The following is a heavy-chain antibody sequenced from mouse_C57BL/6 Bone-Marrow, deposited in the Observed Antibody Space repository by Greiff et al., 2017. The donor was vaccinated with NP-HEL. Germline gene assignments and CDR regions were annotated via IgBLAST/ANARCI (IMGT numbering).Heavy chain of an antibody. J-gene: IGHJ3*01. V-gene: IGHV1-26*01. CDR3: ARSCLITTVVKGFAY. CDR1: GYTFTDYY. D-gene: IGHD1-1*01. CDR2: INPNNGGT. Sequence: EVQLQQSGPELVKPGASVKISCKASGYTFTDYYMNWVKQSHGKSLEWIGDINPNNGGTSYNQKFKGKATLTVDKSSSTAYMELRSLTSEDSAVYYCARSCLITTVVKGFAYWGQGTLVTVSA.